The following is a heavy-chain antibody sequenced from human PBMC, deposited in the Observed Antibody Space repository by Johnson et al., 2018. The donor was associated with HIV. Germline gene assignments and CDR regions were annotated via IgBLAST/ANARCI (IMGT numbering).Heavy chain of an antibody. CDR3: ARDRTYSGYGKIAVDI. CDR1: GFTCSSYA. J-gene: IGHJ3*02. D-gene: IGHD5-12*01. V-gene: IGHV3-30-3*01. Sequence: QVQLVESGGGVVQPGRSLRLSCAASGFTCSSYAMHWVRQAPGKGLEWVAVISYDGSNKYYADSVKGRFTISRDNSKNTLYLQMNSLRAEDTAVYYCARDRTYSGYGKIAVDIWGQGTMVTVSS. CDR2: ISYDGSNK.